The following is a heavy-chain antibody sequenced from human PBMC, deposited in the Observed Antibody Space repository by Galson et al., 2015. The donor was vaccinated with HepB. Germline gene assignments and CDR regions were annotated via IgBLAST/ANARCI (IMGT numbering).Heavy chain of an antibody. D-gene: IGHD2-2*01. CDR2: FDPEDGET. CDR1: GYTLTELS. Sequence: SVKVSCRVSGYTLTELSMHWVRQAPGKGLEWMGGFDPEDGETIYAQKFQGRVTMTEDTSTDTAYMELSSLRSEDTAVYYCATTALVVSRTENWFDPWGQGTLVTVSS. CDR3: ATTALVVSRTENWFDP. V-gene: IGHV1-24*01. J-gene: IGHJ5*02.